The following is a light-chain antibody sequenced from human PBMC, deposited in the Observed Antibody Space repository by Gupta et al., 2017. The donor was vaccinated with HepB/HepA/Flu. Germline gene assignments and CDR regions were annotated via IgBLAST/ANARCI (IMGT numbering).Light chain of an antibody. Sequence: QSALTQPTSVSGSPGQSITISCTGTSSDVGAYNYVSWFQQHPGRAPKVMIYDVTNRPSGVPHRFSGSKSGNTASLTISGLQAEDEADYYCTSYTTSSTVVFGGGTKLTVL. J-gene: IGLJ2*01. CDR3: TSYTTSSTVV. CDR2: DVT. CDR1: SSDVGAYNY. V-gene: IGLV2-14*03.